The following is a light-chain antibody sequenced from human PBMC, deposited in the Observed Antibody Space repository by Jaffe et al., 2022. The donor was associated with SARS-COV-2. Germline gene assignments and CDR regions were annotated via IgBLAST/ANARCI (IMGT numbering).Light chain of an antibody. Sequence: SSELTQDPAVSVALGQSVRITCQGDSLRRYYASWFQQKPGQAPVLVIYGKNNRPSGIPGRFSASSSGNTASLTITGAQAEDEADYYCNSRDSSGNHFVFGTGTKVTVL. CDR3: NSRDSSGNHFV. CDR2: GKN. J-gene: IGLJ1*01. V-gene: IGLV3-19*01. CDR1: SLRRYY.